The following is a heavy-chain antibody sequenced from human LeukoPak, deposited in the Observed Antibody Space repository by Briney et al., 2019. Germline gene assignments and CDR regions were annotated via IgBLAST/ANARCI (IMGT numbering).Heavy chain of an antibody. Sequence: GGSLRLSCVASGFTFSGYWGLWVRQAPGKGPVWVSRINPGGSDTVYADSVKGRFTISRDNVNNTLYLQMSSLTADDTAVYYRARESTVAGSYYFDYWGQGTLATVAS. V-gene: IGHV3-74*01. CDR3: ARESTVAGSYYFDY. CDR1: GFTFSGYW. D-gene: IGHD6-19*01. J-gene: IGHJ4*02. CDR2: INPGGSDT.